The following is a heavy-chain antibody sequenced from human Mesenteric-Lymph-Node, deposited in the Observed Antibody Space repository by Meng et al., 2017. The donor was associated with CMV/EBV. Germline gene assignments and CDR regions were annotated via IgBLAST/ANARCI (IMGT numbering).Heavy chain of an antibody. Sequence: GESLKISCTASGFTFNNYAMSWVRQAPGKGLEWVSAIYSGGYTTYYADSVKGRFTISRDDSKNTLYLQMYSLRPEDTAGHYCAREPKTVFDIVVVPAAFDSWGQGTLVTVSS. D-gene: IGHD2-2*01. CDR3: AREPKTVFDIVVVPAAFDS. CDR1: GFTFNNYA. CDR2: IYSGGYTT. V-gene: IGHV3-23*03. J-gene: IGHJ5*01.